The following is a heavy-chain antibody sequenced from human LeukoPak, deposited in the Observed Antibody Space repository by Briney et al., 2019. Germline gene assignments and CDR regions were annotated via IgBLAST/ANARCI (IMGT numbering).Heavy chain of an antibody. CDR1: GGTFSSYA. CDR3: AVSVSQEHRWFDP. D-gene: IGHD1-26*01. Sequence: ASVKVSCKASGGTFSSYAISWVRQAPGQGLEWMGGIIPIFGTANYAQKFQGRVTITTDESTSTAYMELCSLRSEDTAVYYCAVSVSQEHRWFDPWGQGTLVTVSS. J-gene: IGHJ5*02. V-gene: IGHV1-69*05. CDR2: IIPIFGTA.